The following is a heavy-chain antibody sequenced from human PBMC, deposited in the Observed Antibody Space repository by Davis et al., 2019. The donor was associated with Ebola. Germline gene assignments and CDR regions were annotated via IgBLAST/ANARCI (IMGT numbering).Heavy chain of an antibody. CDR1: GFTFSSYA. J-gene: IGHJ3*02. Sequence: ESLKISCAASGFTFSSYAMSWVRQAPGKGLEWVSAISGSGGSTYYADSVKGRFTISRDNSKNTLYLQMNSLRAEDTAVYYCAKDLWDYGDPHGAFDIWGQGTMVTVSS. CDR3: AKDLWDYGDPHGAFDI. D-gene: IGHD4-17*01. CDR2: ISGSGGST. V-gene: IGHV3-23*01.